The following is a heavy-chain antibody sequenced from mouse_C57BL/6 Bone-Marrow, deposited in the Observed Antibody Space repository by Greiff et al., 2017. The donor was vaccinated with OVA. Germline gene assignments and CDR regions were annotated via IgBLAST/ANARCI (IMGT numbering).Heavy chain of an antibody. CDR1: GYSITSGYY. Sequence: ESGPGLVKPSQSLSLTCSVTGYSITSGYYWNWIRQFPGNKLEWMGYISYDGSNNYNPSLKNRISITRDTSKNQFFLKLNSVTTEDTATYYCAREPFLITTKAYWGQGTLVTVSA. CDR2: ISYDGSN. D-gene: IGHD1-1*01. V-gene: IGHV3-6*01. J-gene: IGHJ3*01. CDR3: AREPFLITTKAY.